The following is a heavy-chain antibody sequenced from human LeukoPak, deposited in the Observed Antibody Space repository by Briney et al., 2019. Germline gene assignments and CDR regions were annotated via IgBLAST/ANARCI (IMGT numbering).Heavy chain of an antibody. J-gene: IGHJ6*03. V-gene: IGHV3-49*04. CDR2: IRSKAYGGTT. D-gene: IGHD2-15*01. Sequence: PGGSLRLSCTASGFTFGDYAMSWVRQAPGKGLEWVGFIRSKAYGGTTEYAASVKGRFTISRDDSKSIAYLQMNSLKTEDTAVYYCTRDVPPRGAWWLTPAYYYYMDVWGKGTTVTISS. CDR3: TRDVPPRGAWWLTPAYYYYMDV. CDR1: GFTFGDYA.